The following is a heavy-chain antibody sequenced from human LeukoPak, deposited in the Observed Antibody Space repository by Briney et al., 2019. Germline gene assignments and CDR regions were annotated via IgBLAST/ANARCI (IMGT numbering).Heavy chain of an antibody. CDR2: INSDGSST. J-gene: IGHJ6*02. V-gene: IGHV3-74*01. CDR3: ARVPLWFGGGVDYYGMDV. CDR1: GFTFSSYW. Sequence: GGSLRLSCAASGFTFSSYWMHWVRQAPGKGLVWVSRINSDGSSTSYADPVKGRSTISRDNAKNTLYLQINRLRAEDTAVYYCARVPLWFGGGVDYYGMDVWGQGTTVTVSS. D-gene: IGHD3-10*01.